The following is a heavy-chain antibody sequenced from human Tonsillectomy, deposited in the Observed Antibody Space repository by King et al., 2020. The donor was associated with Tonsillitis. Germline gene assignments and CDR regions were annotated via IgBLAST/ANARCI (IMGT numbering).Heavy chain of an antibody. V-gene: IGHV3-23*04. D-gene: IGHD5/OR15-5a*01. Sequence: DVQLVESGGGLVQPGGSLRLSCAASGFTFSSYAMSWVRQAPGKGLEWVLAISGSGAYTYYADSVKGRFTISRDNSKNTLYVQMNSLRAEDTAVYYCAKGLRGSGRESIYYYYYYMDVWGKGTTVTVSS. J-gene: IGHJ6*03. CDR3: AKGLRGSGRESIYYYYYYMDV. CDR1: GFTFSSYA. CDR2: ISGSGAYT.